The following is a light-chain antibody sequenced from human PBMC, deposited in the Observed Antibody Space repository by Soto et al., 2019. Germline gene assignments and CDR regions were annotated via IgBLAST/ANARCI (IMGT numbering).Light chain of an antibody. J-gene: IGKJ5*01. CDR2: DAS. CDR1: QSVGTY. V-gene: IGKV3-11*01. CDR3: QQRANWPIT. Sequence: EIVLTQSPATLSLSPGERATLSCRATQSVGTYLAWYQQKPGQAPRLFIFDASNRATGIPARFSGSGSGTDFTLTISGLESEDFAIYYCQQRANWPITFGQGTRLEIK.